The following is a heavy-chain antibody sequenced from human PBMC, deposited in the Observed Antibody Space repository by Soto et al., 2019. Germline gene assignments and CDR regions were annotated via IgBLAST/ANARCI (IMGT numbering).Heavy chain of an antibody. V-gene: IGHV4-31*03. CDR1: GESISSGGYY. CDR3: ARASSSSSAADY. CDR2: IYDSESA. D-gene: IGHD6-6*01. J-gene: IGHJ4*02. Sequence: QVQLQESGPRLVRPSQTLSLTCNVSGESISSGGYYWSWIRHHPGKGLEWIGYIYDSESAYYNPSLKSRVIISMDTSKNRFAMRLSSVTAADTAVYYCARASSSSSAADYWGQGTLVTVSS.